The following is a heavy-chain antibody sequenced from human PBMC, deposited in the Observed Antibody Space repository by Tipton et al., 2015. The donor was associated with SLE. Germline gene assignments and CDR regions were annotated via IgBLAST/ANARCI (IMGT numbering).Heavy chain of an antibody. CDR1: GHNFATFW. CDR3: ARRHYSGSGASDY. CDR2: IHPADSDV. D-gene: IGHD3-10*01. J-gene: IGHJ4*02. V-gene: IGHV5-51*03. Sequence: QLVQSGAELRKPGESLKISCQDSGHNFATFWLGWVRQMPGKGLEWVGIIHPADSDVRYSPSFQGRVTISADTSISTTYLQWRSLQASDTAIYYCARRHYSGSGASDYWGLGTLVTVSS.